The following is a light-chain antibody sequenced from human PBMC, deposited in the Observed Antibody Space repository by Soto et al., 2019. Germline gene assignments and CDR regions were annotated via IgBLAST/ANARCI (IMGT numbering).Light chain of an antibody. CDR2: AAS. Sequence: EMVMTQSPATLSVSPGERATLSCRASQSVSSNLAWYQQKPGQAPRLLIYAASSRATGIPDRFSGGGSGTDFTLTISRLEPEDFAVYFCQQYDNLSWTFGQGTKVDIK. CDR1: QSVSSN. J-gene: IGKJ1*01. CDR3: QQYDNLSWT. V-gene: IGKV3-20*01.